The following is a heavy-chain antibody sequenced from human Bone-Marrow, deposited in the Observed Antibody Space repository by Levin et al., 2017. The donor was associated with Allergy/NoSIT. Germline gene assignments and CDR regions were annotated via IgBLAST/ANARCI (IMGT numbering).Heavy chain of an antibody. Sequence: QPGGSLRLSCAASGFTFSSNGMSWVRQAPGKGLEWVSGITAGGGTTNYADSVKGRFTISRDNSKNTLDLQMDSLRAEDTALYYCAKGASCGGDCNFYFDYWGQGALVTVSS. D-gene: IGHD2-21*02. CDR3: AKGASCGGDCNFYFDY. CDR2: ITAGGGTT. J-gene: IGHJ4*02. CDR1: GFTFSSNG. V-gene: IGHV3-23*01.